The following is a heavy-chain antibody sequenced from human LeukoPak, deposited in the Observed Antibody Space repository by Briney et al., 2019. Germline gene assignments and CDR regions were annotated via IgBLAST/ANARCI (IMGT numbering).Heavy chain of an antibody. Sequence: PSETLSLTCAVSGASISGSGYYWGWIRQPPGKGLEWIGNIYYSGSTYYNASLQSRVTISIDTSKNQFSLRLNPVTAADTAMYYCAKSGGYGLIDYWGQGTLVTVSS. CDR3: AKSGGYGLIDY. CDR1: GASISGSGYY. V-gene: IGHV4-39*01. CDR2: IYYSGST. J-gene: IGHJ4*02. D-gene: IGHD1-26*01.